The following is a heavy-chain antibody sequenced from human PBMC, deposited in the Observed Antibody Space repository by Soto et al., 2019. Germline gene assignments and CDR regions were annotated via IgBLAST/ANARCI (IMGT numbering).Heavy chain of an antibody. CDR1: GYTFTSHG. V-gene: IGHV1-18*01. J-gene: IGHJ6*03. D-gene: IGHD3-10*01. CDR3: ARMVRGSTVCYYYYMDV. Sequence: QVQLVQSGAEVKKPGASVKVSCKTSGYTFTSHGISWVRQAPGQGLEWMGWISPYNGDTNYAQKRQCRVSVTTDSSTRTAYMELRSLRSEATAVYYCARMVRGSTVCYYYYMDVWGKGTTVTVSS. CDR2: ISPYNGDT.